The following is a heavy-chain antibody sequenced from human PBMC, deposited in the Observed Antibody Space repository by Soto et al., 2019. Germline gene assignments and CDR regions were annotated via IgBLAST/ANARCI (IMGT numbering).Heavy chain of an antibody. CDR3: ARSPRSSPYFDF. CDR1: GYTFSNFW. J-gene: IGHJ4*02. Sequence: PGESLKISCQCSGYTFSNFWIGWVRQLPGQGLEWMGIIYPGDHETRYSPSFLGKVTISAEKSINTAYLQWSSLEASGSAFYFCARSPRSSPYFDFWGQGALVTVSS. CDR2: IYPGDHET. V-gene: IGHV5-51*01. D-gene: IGHD6-13*01.